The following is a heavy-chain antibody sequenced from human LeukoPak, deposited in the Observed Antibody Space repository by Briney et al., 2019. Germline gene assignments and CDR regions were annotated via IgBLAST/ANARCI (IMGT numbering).Heavy chain of an antibody. V-gene: IGHV3-7*03. CDR1: GFTFSSYW. CDR3: AKDLNYYDSSGSDAFDT. Sequence: TGGSLRLSCAASGFTFSSYWMSWVRQAPGKGLEWVANIKQDGSEKYYVDSVKGRFTISRDNAKNSLYLQMNSLRAEDTAVYYCAKDLNYYDSSGSDAFDTWGQGTMVTVSS. CDR2: IKQDGSEK. D-gene: IGHD3-22*01. J-gene: IGHJ3*02.